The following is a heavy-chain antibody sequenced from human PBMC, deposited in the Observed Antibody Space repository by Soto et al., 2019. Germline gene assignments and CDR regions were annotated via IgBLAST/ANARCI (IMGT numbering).Heavy chain of an antibody. V-gene: IGHV4-61*05. CDR1: GGSISSSSYY. D-gene: IGHD6-13*01. Sequence: SETLSLTSTVSGGSISSSSYYWGWIRQPPGKGLEWIGYIYYSGSTNYNPSLKSRVTISVDTSKNQFSLKLSSVTAVDTAVYYCARVGAAAGKYYYYYGMDVWGQGTTVTVSS. CDR3: ARVGAAAGKYYYYYGMDV. J-gene: IGHJ6*02. CDR2: IYYSGST.